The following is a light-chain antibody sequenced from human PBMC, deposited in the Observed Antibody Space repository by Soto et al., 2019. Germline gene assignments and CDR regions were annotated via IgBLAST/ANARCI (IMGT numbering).Light chain of an antibody. CDR1: QSVSSIY. J-gene: IGKJ1*01. CDR2: GAS. V-gene: IGKV3-20*01. CDR3: QQYGSSSWT. Sequence: EIVLTQSPGTLSLSPGERATLSCRASQSVSSIYLAWYQHKPGQAPRLLIYGASSRATGIPDRFSGSGSGRDFTLTISRLEPEDFVVYYCQQYGSSSWTFGRGTTVEIK.